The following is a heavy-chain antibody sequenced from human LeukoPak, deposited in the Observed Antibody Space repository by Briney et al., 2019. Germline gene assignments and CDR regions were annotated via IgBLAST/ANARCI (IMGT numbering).Heavy chain of an antibody. CDR2: ISSSSSYI. CDR1: GFTFSSYS. CDR3: ARGDTVTTLAFDI. V-gene: IGHV3-21*01. J-gene: IGHJ3*02. D-gene: IGHD4-11*01. Sequence: GGSLRLSCAASGFTFSSYSMNWVSQAPGKGLEWVSSISSSSSYIYYADSVKGRFTISRDNAKNSLYLQMNSLRAEDTAVYYCARGDTVTTLAFDIWGQGTMVTVSS.